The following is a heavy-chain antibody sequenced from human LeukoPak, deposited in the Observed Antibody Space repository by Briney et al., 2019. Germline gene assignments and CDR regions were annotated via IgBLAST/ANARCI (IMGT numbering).Heavy chain of an antibody. Sequence: SGPTLVKPTQTLTLTCTFSGFSLSTSGVGVAWIRQPPGKALEWLGIIYWDDDKRYSPSLKSRLTITKDTSKNQVVLTMTNMDPVDTATYYCAHSHAYGVWFGPWGQGTVVTVSS. V-gene: IGHV2-5*02. D-gene: IGHD4-17*01. CDR1: GFSLSTSGVG. CDR3: AHSHAYGVWFGP. CDR2: IYWDDDK. J-gene: IGHJ5*02.